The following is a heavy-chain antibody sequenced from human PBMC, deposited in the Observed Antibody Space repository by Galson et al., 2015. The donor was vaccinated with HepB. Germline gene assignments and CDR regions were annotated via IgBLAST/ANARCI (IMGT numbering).Heavy chain of an antibody. CDR3: AKEAPPIAVAGPYSDY. V-gene: IGHV3-30*18. D-gene: IGHD6-19*01. CDR1: GFTFSSYG. J-gene: IGHJ4*02. Sequence: SLRLSCAASGFTFSSYGMHWVRQAPGKGLEWVAVISYDGSNKYYADSVKGRFTISRDNSKNTLYLQMNSLRAEDTAVYYCAKEAPPIAVAGPYSDYWGQGTLVTVSS. CDR2: ISYDGSNK.